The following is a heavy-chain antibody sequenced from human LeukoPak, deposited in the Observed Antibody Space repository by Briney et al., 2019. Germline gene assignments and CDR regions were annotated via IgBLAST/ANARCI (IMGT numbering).Heavy chain of an antibody. CDR1: GFTVSSNY. J-gene: IGHJ4*02. CDR2: IYSGGST. D-gene: IGHD1-1*01. Sequence: SGGSLRLSCAASGFTVSSNYMSWVRQAPGKGLEWVSVIYSGGSTYYADSVRGRFTISRDNSKNTLYLQMNSLRAEDTAVYYCARDPRSGTGIWGQGALVTVSS. V-gene: IGHV3-53*01. CDR3: ARDPRSGTGI.